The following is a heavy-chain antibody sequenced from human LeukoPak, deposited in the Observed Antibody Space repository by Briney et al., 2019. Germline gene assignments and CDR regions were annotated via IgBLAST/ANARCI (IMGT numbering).Heavy chain of an antibody. Sequence: GGSLRLSCAASGFTFSSYEMNWVRQAPGKGLEWVSYISSSGSTIYYADSVKGRFTISRDNAKNSLYLQMNSLRAEDTAVYYCARRGTAMGYFAYWGQGTLVTVSS. CDR3: ARRGTAMGYFAY. CDR1: GFTFSSYE. D-gene: IGHD5-18*01. CDR2: ISSSGSTI. J-gene: IGHJ4*02. V-gene: IGHV3-48*03.